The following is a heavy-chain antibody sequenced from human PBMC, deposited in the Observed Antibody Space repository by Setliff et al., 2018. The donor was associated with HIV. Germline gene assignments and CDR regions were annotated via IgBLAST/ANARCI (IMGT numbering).Heavy chain of an antibody. CDR3: ATHMRGGYDAFDI. CDR2: IYPGDSDT. J-gene: IGHJ3*02. V-gene: IGHV5-51*01. Sequence: PGESLKISCKGSGYSFTSYWIGWVRQMPGKGLEWMGIIYPGDSDTRYSPSFQGQVTISADKSISTAYLQWSSLEAPDTAIYYCATHMRGGYDAFDIWGQGTAVTVSS. D-gene: IGHD3-16*01. CDR1: GYSFTSYW.